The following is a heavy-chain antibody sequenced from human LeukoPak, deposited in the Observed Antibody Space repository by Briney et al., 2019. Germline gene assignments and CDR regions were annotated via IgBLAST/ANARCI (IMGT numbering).Heavy chain of an antibody. V-gene: IGHV3-7*01. CDR3: TTELDIRPNHY. J-gene: IGHJ4*02. CDR2: MKQDGREK. D-gene: IGHD3-22*01. Sequence: PGGSLRLSCVASGFTFSRHGMNWVRQVPGKGLEWVANMKQDGREKYLVDSVKGRFTISRDNAKNSVYLQMNSLKPEDTAVYYCTTELDIRPNHYWGQGTLVTVSS. CDR1: GFTFSRHG.